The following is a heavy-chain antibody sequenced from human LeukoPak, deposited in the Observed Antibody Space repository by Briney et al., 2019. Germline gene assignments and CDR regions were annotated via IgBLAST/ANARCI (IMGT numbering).Heavy chain of an antibody. CDR1: GFSVSNTY. CDR2: IYSGDSGVST. V-gene: IGHV3-53*04. D-gene: IGHD6-6*01. J-gene: IGHJ6*02. CDR3: ARSAARLRYYYAMDV. Sequence: GGSLRLSGAASGFSVSNTYMSWVRQAPGKGLEWVSVIYSGDSGVSTYYADSVKGRFTISRHNSKNTLYLQMSSLRAEDTAVYFCARSAARLRYYYAMDVWGQGTTVTVCS.